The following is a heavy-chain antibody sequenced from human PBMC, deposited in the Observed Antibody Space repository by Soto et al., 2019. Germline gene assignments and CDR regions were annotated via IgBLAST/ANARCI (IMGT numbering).Heavy chain of an antibody. D-gene: IGHD6-19*01. CDR3: AKDWSAGIDY. Sequence: GGSLRLSCAASGFTFSSYGMHWVRQAPGKGLEWVAVISYDGSNKYYADSVKGRFTISRDNSKNTLYLQMNSLRAEDTAVYYCAKDWSAGIDYWGQGTLVTVS. CDR2: ISYDGSNK. CDR1: GFTFSSYG. V-gene: IGHV3-30*18. J-gene: IGHJ4*02.